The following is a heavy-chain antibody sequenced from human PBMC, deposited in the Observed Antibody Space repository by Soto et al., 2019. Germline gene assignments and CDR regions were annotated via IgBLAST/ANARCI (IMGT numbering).Heavy chain of an antibody. V-gene: IGHV4-31*03. D-gene: IGHD3-3*01. Sequence: QVQLQESGPGLVKPSQTLSLTCTVSGGSISSGGYYWSWIRQHPGKGLEWIGYIYYSGSTYYNPSLNSRVTISVDTSKNQFSLKLSSVTAADTAVYYCARERTNYDFWSGYPKDYYGMDVWGQGTTVTVSS. CDR1: GGSISSGGYY. J-gene: IGHJ6*02. CDR2: IYYSGST. CDR3: ARERTNYDFWSGYPKDYYGMDV.